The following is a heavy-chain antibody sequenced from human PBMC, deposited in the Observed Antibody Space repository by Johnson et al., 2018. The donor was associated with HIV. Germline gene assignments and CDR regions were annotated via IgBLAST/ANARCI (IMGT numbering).Heavy chain of an antibody. CDR2: IKQDGSEK. V-gene: IGHV3-7*01. CDR3: AKETRDSRSAFDI. J-gene: IGHJ3*02. CDR1: GFTFSSYW. D-gene: IGHD3-22*01. Sequence: VQLVESGGGLVQPGSSLRLSCAASGFTFSSYWMSWVRQAPGKGLEWVANIKQDGSEKYYVDSVKGQFTISRDNSKNTLYLQMNSLRAEDTALYYCAKETRDSRSAFDIWGQGTMVTVSS.